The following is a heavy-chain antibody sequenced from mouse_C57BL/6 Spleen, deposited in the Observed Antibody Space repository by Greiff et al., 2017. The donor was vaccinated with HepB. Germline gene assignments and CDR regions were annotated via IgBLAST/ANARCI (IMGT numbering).Heavy chain of an antibody. CDR1: GFTFSSYA. CDR3: TRAYGKGDYFDY. Sequence: EVKVEESGEGLVKPGGSLKLSCAASGFTFSSYAMSWVRQTPEKRLEWVAYISSGGDYIYYADTVKGRFTISRDNARNTLYLQMSSLKSEDTAMYYCTRAYGKGDYFDYWGQGTTLTVSS. CDR2: ISSGGDYI. V-gene: IGHV5-9-1*02. D-gene: IGHD2-1*01. J-gene: IGHJ2*01.